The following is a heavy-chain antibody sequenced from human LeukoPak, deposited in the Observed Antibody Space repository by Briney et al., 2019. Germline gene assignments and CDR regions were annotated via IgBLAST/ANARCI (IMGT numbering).Heavy chain of an antibody. CDR3: ARGKTPDY. CDR1: GFTLSGYW. D-gene: IGHD2-15*01. J-gene: IGHJ4*02. CDR2: IKQDGDEK. Sequence: PGGSLRLSCAASGFTLSGYWVSWVRRAPGKGLEWVANIKQDGDEKYYVDSVKGRFTISRDNAKNSLYLRMNSLRAEDTAVYYCARGKTPDYWGQGTLVTVSS. V-gene: IGHV3-7*01.